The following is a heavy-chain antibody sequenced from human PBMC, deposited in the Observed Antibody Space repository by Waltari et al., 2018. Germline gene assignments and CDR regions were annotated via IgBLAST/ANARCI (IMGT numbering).Heavy chain of an antibody. Sequence: QVQLVQSGAEVKKPGASVKVSCKASGYTFTSYGISWVRQAPGQGLEWMGGIIPIFGTANYAQKFQGRVTITADESTSTAYMELSSLRSEDTAVYYCAREAVGANYILDYWGQGTLVTVSS. CDR3: AREAVGANYILDY. J-gene: IGHJ4*02. CDR1: GYTFTSYG. D-gene: IGHD1-26*01. V-gene: IGHV1-69*13. CDR2: IIPIFGTA.